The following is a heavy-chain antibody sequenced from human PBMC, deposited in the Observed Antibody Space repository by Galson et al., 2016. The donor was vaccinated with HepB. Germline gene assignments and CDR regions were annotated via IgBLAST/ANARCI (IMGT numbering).Heavy chain of an antibody. CDR3: AGHGHIEPEIYPGSMDV. J-gene: IGHJ6*02. CDR1: GYSFVTYW. V-gene: IGHV5-51*01. D-gene: IGHD1-14*01. CDR2: IYPGDSNT. Sequence: QSGAEVKKPGESLKISCEASGYSFVTYWIGWVRQMPGKGLEWMGIIYPGDSNTRYSPSFQGQVTISADKSISTAYLQWSSLKASDTAIYYCAGHGHIEPEIYPGSMDVWGQGTTVTVSS.